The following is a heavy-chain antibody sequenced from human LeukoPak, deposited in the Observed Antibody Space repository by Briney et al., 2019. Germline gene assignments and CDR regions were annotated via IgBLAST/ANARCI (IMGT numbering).Heavy chain of an antibody. D-gene: IGHD6-13*01. Sequence: GGSLRLSCAASGFTFSSYSMNWVRQAPGKGLEWVSSISSSSSYIYYADSVKGRFTISRDNAKNSLYLQMNGLRAEDTAVYYCARDYSSPGNFDYWGQGTLVTVSS. CDR1: GFTFSSYS. CDR2: ISSSSSYI. J-gene: IGHJ4*02. CDR3: ARDYSSPGNFDY. V-gene: IGHV3-21*01.